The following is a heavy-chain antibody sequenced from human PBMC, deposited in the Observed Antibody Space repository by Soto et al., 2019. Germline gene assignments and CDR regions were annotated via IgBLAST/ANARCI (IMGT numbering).Heavy chain of an antibody. CDR2: ISSSSSYI. V-gene: IGHV3-21*01. D-gene: IGHD6-6*01. J-gene: IGHJ4*02. Sequence: GSLRLSCAASGFTFSSYSMNWVRQARGKGLEWVSSISSSSSYIYYADSVKGRFTISRDNAKNSLYLQMNSLRAEDTAVYYCAREGGSSSGFDYWGQGTLVTVSS. CDR3: AREGGSSSGFDY. CDR1: GFTFSSYS.